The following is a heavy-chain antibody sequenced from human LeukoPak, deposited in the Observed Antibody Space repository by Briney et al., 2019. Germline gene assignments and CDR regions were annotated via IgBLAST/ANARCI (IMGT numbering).Heavy chain of an antibody. V-gene: IGHV1-2*02. CDR3: ARDQGNPDAFDI. D-gene: IGHD4-23*01. CDR1: GYTFTGYY. J-gene: IGHJ3*02. CDR2: INPNSGGT. Sequence: ASVKVSCKASGYTFTGYYMHWVRQAPGQGLEWMGWINPNSGGTNYAQKFQGRVTMTRDTSISTAYMELSSLRSEDTAVYYCARDQGNPDAFDIWGQGTMVTVSS.